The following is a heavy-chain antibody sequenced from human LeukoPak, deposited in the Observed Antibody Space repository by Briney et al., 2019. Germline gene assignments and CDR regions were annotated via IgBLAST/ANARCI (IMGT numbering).Heavy chain of an antibody. CDR1: GGSFSGYY. CDR3: ARSSSGWPYYYYGMDV. J-gene: IGHJ6*02. CDR2: INHSGST. V-gene: IGHV4-34*01. D-gene: IGHD6-19*01. Sequence: SETLSLTCAVYGGSFSGYYWSWIRQPPGKGLEWIGEINHSGSTNYNPSLKSRVTISVDTSKNQFSLKLSSVTAADTAVYYCARSSSGWPYYYYGMDVWGQGTTVTVSS.